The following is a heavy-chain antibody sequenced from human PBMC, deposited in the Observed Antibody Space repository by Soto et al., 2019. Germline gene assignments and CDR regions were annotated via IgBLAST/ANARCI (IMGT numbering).Heavy chain of an antibody. CDR3: ARDYRWEEWVAADLFNWFDP. J-gene: IGHJ5*02. CDR1: GYSISSGYY. Sequence: SETLSLTCAVSGYSISSGYYWGWIRQPPGKGLEWIGSIYHSGSTYYNPSLKSRVTISVDTSKNQFSLKLSSVTAADTAVYYCARDYRWEEWVAADLFNWFDPWGQGTLVTVSS. V-gene: IGHV4-38-2*02. CDR2: IYHSGST. D-gene: IGHD2-15*01.